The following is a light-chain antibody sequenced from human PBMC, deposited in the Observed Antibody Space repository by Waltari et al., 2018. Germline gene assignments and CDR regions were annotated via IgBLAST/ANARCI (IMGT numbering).Light chain of an antibody. J-gene: IGKJ5*01. CDR3: QQRNGWPSA. V-gene: IGKV3-11*01. CDR1: QSVGRY. Sequence: EIVLTQSPATLSLSPGERATLSCRASQSVGRYLTWYQQKRGHAPRLVIYDAPTMATGVPARFSGSGSGTDFTLTISSLEPEDFAAYYCQQRNGWPSAFGPGTRLEI. CDR2: DAP.